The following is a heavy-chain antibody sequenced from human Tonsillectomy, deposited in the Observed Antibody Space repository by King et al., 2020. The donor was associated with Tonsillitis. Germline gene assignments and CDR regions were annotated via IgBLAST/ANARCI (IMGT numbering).Heavy chain of an antibody. J-gene: IGHJ4*02. Sequence: VQLQESGPGLVKPSETLSLTCTVSGGSISSYYWSWIRQPPGKGLEWIGYIYYSGSTNYNPSLKSRVTISVDTSKNQFSLKLSSVTAADTAVYYCARHEGDDSGFDYWGQGTLVTVSS. CDR2: IYYSGST. V-gene: IGHV4-59*08. CDR1: GGSISSYY. D-gene: IGHD3-16*01. CDR3: ARHEGDDSGFDY.